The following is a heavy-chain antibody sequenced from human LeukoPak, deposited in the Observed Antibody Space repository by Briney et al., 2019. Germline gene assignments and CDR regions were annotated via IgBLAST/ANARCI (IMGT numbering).Heavy chain of an antibody. CDR2: MQYSGSA. D-gene: IGHD4-17*01. CDR1: GGSISSYF. CDR3: ARGVNDYGDYTHWYFDL. V-gene: IGHV4-59*12. Sequence: SETLSLTCTVSGGSISSYFWSWIRQPPGKGLEWIGYMQYSGSANYNPSLKSRVTISVDTSENQFSLKLSSVTAADTAVYYCARGVNDYGDYTHWYFDLWGRGTLATVSS. J-gene: IGHJ2*01.